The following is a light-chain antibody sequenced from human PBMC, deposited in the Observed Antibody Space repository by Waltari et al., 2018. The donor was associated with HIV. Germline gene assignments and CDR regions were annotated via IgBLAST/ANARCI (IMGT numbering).Light chain of an antibody. Sequence: QSVLTQSPSASGTPGQRVTISCSGSSSNIGSNDVHWYQHLPGTAPKLLIYRNNQRPSGVPDRFSCSKSGTSVSLAISGLRSEDEADYYCVAWDDSLSGPVFGGGTKLTVL. CDR1: SSNIGSND. CDR2: RNN. V-gene: IGLV1-47*01. CDR3: VAWDDSLSGPV. J-gene: IGLJ3*02.